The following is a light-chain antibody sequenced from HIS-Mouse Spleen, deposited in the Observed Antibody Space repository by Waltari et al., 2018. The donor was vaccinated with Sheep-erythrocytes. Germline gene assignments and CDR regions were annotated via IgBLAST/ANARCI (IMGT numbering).Light chain of an antibody. J-gene: IGLJ1*01. Sequence: QSALTQPRSVSGSPGQSVTISCTGTSSDVGGYNYVSWYQQHSGKAPKLMIYEVSKRPSGVPDRFSGSKSGNTASLTISGLQAEDEADYYCCSYAGSYNHVFATGTKVTVL. CDR1: SSDVGGYNY. V-gene: IGLV2-11*01. CDR3: CSYAGSYNHV. CDR2: EVS.